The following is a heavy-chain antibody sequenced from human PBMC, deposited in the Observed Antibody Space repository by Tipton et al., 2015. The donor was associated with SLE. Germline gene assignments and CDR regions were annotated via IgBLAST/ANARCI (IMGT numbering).Heavy chain of an antibody. CDR1: GGSFSGYY. Sequence: TLSLTCAVYGGSFSGYYWSWIRQPPGKGLEWIGEINHSGSTYYNPSLKSRVTISVDTSKNQFSLKLSSVTAADTAVYYCARQVGAEYFQHWGQGTLVTVSS. CDR3: ARQVGAEYFQH. D-gene: IGHD1-26*01. J-gene: IGHJ1*01. CDR2: INHSGST. V-gene: IGHV4-34*01.